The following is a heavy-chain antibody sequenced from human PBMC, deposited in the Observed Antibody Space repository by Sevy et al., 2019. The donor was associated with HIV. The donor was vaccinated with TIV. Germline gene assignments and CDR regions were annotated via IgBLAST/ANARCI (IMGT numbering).Heavy chain of an antibody. CDR3: ARGSHGGYSSSWYDFNFDY. CDR1: GFTFSSYS. CDR2: ISSSSSYI. J-gene: IGHJ4*02. V-gene: IGHV3-21*01. Sequence: GGSLRLSCAASGFTFSSYSMNWVRQAPGKGLEWVSSISSSSSYIYYADSGKGRFTISRDNAKNSLYLQMNSLRAEDTAVYYCARGSHGGYSSSWYDFNFDYWGQGTLVTVSS. D-gene: IGHD6-13*01.